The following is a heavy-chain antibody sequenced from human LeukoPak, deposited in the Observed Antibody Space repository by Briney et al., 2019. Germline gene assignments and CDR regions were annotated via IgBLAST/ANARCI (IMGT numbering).Heavy chain of an antibody. CDR1: GYTFTSYY. V-gene: IGHV1-46*01. CDR3: ASVTVTTWAPDGHMDV. CDR2: INPSGGST. J-gene: IGHJ6*03. Sequence: VASVKVSCKASGYTFTSYYMHWVRQAPGQGLEWMGIINPSGGSTSYAQKFQGRVTMTTDESTSTAYMEVSSLRIEDTAVYYCASVTVTTWAPDGHMDVWGKGTTVTVSS. D-gene: IGHD4-11*01.